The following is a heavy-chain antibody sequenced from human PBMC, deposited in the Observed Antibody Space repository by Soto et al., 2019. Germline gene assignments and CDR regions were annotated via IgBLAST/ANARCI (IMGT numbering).Heavy chain of an antibody. CDR3: ARSTWARYYCCYYGMDV. CDR1: GGSFSGYY. D-gene: IGHD1-26*01. V-gene: IGHV4-34*01. Sequence: SETLSLTCAVYGGSFSGYYWSWIRQPPGKGLEWIGEINHSGSTNYNPSLKSRVTISVDTSKNQFSLKLSSVTAADTAVYYCARSTWARYYCCYYGMDVWGQGTRVTVS. J-gene: IGHJ6*02. CDR2: INHSGST.